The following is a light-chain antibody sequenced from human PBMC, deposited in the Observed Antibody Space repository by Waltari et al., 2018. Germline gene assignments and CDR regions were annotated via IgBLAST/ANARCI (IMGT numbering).Light chain of an antibody. CDR2: GAS. V-gene: IGKV3-20*01. Sequence: EIVLTQSPGTLSLSPGERXTLSCRASQSIGRYLAWYQQKPDQAPRLLIYGASSRATGIPDRFSGSGSGTDFSLTISRLEPEDFAVYYCQNHERLPATFGQGTKVEIK. CDR3: QNHERLPAT. CDR1: QSIGRY. J-gene: IGKJ1*01.